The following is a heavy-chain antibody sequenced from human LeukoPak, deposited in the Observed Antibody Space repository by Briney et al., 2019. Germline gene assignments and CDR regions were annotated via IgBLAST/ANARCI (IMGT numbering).Heavy chain of an antibody. CDR3: ASPLFSSTSCYRFPTTWLLP. V-gene: IGHV5-51*01. CDR2: IYPGDSDT. CDR1: GSGFTSYW. Sequence: GESLKISCKGSGSGFTSYWIGWVRQMPGKGMEWMGIIYPGDSDTRYSPSFQGQVTISADKSISTAYLQWSSLKASDPAMSHCASPLFSSTSCYRFPTTWLLPWGQETLVTVSS. D-gene: IGHD2-2*02. J-gene: IGHJ5*02.